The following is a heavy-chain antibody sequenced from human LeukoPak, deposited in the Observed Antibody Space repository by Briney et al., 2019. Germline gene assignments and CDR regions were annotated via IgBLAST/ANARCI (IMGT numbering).Heavy chain of an antibody. CDR3: ARSFPATRYYYGMDV. V-gene: IGHV4-34*01. Sequence: PSETLSLTCAVYGGSFSGYYWSWIRQPPGKGLEWIGEINHSGSTNYNPSLKSRVTISVDTSKNQFPLKLSSVTAADTAVYYCARSFPATRYYYGMDVWGQGTTVTVSS. J-gene: IGHJ6*02. CDR2: INHSGST. CDR1: GGSFSGYY.